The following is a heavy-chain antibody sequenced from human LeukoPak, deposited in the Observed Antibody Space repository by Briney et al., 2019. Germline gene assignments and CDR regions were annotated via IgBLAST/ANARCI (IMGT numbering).Heavy chain of an antibody. CDR2: INPNSGGT. V-gene: IGHV1-2*02. D-gene: IGHD3-3*01. Sequence: GASVKVSCKASGGTFSSYAISWVRQAPGQGLEWMGWINPNSGGTNYAQKFQGRVTMTRDTSISTAYMELSRLRSDDTAVYYCARDTSYDFWSGYSIWGQGTMVTVSS. CDR3: ARDTSYDFWSGYSI. J-gene: IGHJ3*02. CDR1: GGTFSSYA.